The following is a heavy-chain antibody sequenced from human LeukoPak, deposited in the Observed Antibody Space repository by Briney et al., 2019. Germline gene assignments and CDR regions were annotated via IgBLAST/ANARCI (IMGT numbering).Heavy chain of an antibody. Sequence: GASVKVSCKASGYTFTGYYMHWVRQAPGQGLEWMGWINPNSGGTNYAQKFQGRVTMTRDTSISTAYMELSRLRSDDTAVYYCASLYGSGRTHKTAWFDPWGQGTLVTVSS. D-gene: IGHD3-10*01. CDR3: ASLYGSGRTHKTAWFDP. CDR2: INPNSGGT. J-gene: IGHJ5*02. CDR1: GYTFTGYY. V-gene: IGHV1-2*02.